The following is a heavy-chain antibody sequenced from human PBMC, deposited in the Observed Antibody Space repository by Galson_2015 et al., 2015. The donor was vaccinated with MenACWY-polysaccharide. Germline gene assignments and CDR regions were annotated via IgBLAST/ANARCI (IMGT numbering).Heavy chain of an antibody. D-gene: IGHD2-2*01. CDR2: IRSKANSYAT. V-gene: IGHV3-73*01. Sequence: SLRLCCAASGFTFSGSAMHWVRRASGKGLEWVGHIRSKANSYATAYAASVKGRFTISRDDSKNTAYLQMNSLRTGDTAVYYCTGIVPGTNSFDYWGPGTLVTVSS. CDR3: TGIVPGTNSFDY. J-gene: IGHJ4*02. CDR1: GFTFSGSA.